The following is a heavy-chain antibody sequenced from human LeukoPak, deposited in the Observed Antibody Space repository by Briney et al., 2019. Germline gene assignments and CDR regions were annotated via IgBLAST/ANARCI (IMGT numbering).Heavy chain of an antibody. J-gene: IGHJ4*02. CDR3: AKRDTSGFYYFDF. CDR1: GFTFSSYA. V-gene: IGHV3-23*01. CDR2: ISRSGGNT. Sequence: GGSLTLSCAASGFTFSSYAMSWVRQAPGKGLEWVSSISRSGGNTYYADSVKGRFAISRDNSRNTLYLQINSLRAEDTAVYYCAKRDTSGFYYFDFWGQGTLVTVTS. D-gene: IGHD6-19*01.